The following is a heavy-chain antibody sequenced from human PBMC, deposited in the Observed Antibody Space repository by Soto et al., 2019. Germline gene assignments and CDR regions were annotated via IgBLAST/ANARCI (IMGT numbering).Heavy chain of an antibody. CDR1: VGSISSGGYY. Sequence: SETLSLTCTFSVGSISSGGYYWSWIRQHPGKGLEWIGYIYYSGSTYYNPSLKSRVTISVDTSKNQFSLKLSSVTAADTAVYYCARGYDFWSGYWTRYYYYGMDVWGQGTTVTVSS. CDR2: IYYSGST. V-gene: IGHV4-31*02. D-gene: IGHD3-3*01. J-gene: IGHJ6*02. CDR3: ARGYDFWSGYWTRYYYYGMDV.